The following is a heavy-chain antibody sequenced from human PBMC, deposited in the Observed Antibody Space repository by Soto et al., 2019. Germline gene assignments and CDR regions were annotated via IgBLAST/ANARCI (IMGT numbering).Heavy chain of an antibody. J-gene: IGHJ4*02. D-gene: IGHD3-22*01. CDR1: GGSFSGYY. V-gene: IGHV4-34*01. CDR2: INHSGST. CDR3: ARGLDSSGYPYYFDY. Sequence: PSETLSLTCAVYGGSFSGYYWSWIRQPPGKGLEWIGEINHSGSTNYNPSLKSRVTISVDTSKNQFSLKLSSVTAADTAVYYCARGLDSSGYPYYFDYWGQGTLVTVSS.